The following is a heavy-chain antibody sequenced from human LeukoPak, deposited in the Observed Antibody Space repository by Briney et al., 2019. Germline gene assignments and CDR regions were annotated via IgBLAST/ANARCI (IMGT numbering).Heavy chain of an antibody. Sequence: GGSLRLSCLTSGFTFANASMSWVRQAPGKGLQWVGLIKSKTEGGTTFYAAPVKDRFGISRDDGRNTLYLQMNSLTVGDTGVYYCTTGNPWGQGTLVTVSS. V-gene: IGHV3-15*01. CDR1: GFTFANAS. CDR3: TTGNP. CDR2: IKSKTEGGTT. J-gene: IGHJ5*02.